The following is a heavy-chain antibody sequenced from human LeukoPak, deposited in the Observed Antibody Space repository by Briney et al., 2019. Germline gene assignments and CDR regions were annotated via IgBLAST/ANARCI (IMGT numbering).Heavy chain of an antibody. Sequence: SETLSLTCTVSGGSISSGDYYWSWIRQPPGKGLEWIGYIDYSGSTYYNPSLKSRVTISVDTSKNQFSLKRSSVTAADTAVYYCARVVVVVAAIDYWGQGTLVTVSS. J-gene: IGHJ4*02. CDR3: ARVVVVVAAIDY. D-gene: IGHD2-15*01. V-gene: IGHV4-30-4*08. CDR1: GGSISSGDYY. CDR2: IDYSGST.